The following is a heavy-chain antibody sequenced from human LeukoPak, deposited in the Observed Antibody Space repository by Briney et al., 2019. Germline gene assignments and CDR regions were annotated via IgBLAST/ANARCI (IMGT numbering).Heavy chain of an antibody. J-gene: IGHJ4*02. CDR1: VYTFTDYY. D-gene: IGHD3-10*01. CDR2: INPKSGGT. CDR3: ARAGGGLDY. V-gene: IGHV1-2*02. Sequence: GALVKVSCKASVYTFTDYYIHWVRQAPGQGLGWMGWINPKSGGTNYAQKFQGRVSMTRDTSISTAYMELSSLRSDDTAVYSCARAGGGLDYWGQGTLVTVSS.